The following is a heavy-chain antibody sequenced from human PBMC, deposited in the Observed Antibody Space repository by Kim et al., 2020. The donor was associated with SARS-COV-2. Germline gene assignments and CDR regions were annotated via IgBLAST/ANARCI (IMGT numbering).Heavy chain of an antibody. D-gene: IGHD3-9*01. V-gene: IGHV3-30*03. J-gene: IGHJ5*02. CDR3: ARGNYYDILTGVFDP. Sequence: GGSLRLSCAASGIIFSHYGINWVRRAPGKGLEWLAFISFNGMNKYYAESLNGRFAVSRDDSQSTVYLELNTLRDEDTAVYYCARGNYYDILTGVFDPWGQGTPVIVSS. CDR1: GIIFSHYG. CDR2: ISFNGMNK.